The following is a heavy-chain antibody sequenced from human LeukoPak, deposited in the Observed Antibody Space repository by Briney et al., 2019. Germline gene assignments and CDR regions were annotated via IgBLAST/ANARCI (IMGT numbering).Heavy chain of an antibody. D-gene: IGHD3-16*01. V-gene: IGHV3-21*01. CDR3: ARDLGLGMPGGFDY. Sequence: GGSLRLSCAASEFTFGRYSMNWVRQAPGKGLEWVSTISSISHYIYYADSVRGRFTISRDNAKNSMFLQMNSLGAEDTGVYYCARDLGLGMPGGFDYWGQGALVTVSS. CDR2: ISSISHYI. CDR1: EFTFGRYS. J-gene: IGHJ4*02.